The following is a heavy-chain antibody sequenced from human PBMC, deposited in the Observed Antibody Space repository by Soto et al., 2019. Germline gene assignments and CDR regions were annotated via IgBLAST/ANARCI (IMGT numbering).Heavy chain of an antibody. V-gene: IGHV4-34*01. CDR2: INHSGST. CDR3: ARGWRELQRGRSFDY. D-gene: IGHD1-26*01. Sequence: SETLSLTCAVYGGSFSGYYWSWIRQPPGKGLEWIGEINHSGSTNYNPSLKSRVTISVDTSKNQFSLKLSSVTAADMAVYYCARGWRELQRGRSFDYWGQGTLVTVSS. J-gene: IGHJ4*02. CDR1: GGSFSGYY.